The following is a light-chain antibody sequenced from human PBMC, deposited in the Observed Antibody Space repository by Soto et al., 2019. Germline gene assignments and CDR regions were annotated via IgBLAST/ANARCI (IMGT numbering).Light chain of an antibody. CDR3: SSFTSSNTLV. V-gene: IGLV2-14*01. CDR1: SSDVGGYIY. CDR2: DVS. Sequence: QSALTQPASVSGSPGQSITISCTGTSSDVGGYIYVSWHQQHPGTAPKLMIYDVSNRPSGVSNRFSGSKSGNTASLTISGLQAEDEAVYYCSSFTSSNTLVFGGGTKLTVL. J-gene: IGLJ2*01.